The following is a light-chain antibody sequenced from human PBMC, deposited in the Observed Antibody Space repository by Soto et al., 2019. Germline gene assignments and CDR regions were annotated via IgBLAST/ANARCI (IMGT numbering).Light chain of an antibody. Sequence: QSVLTQPASVSGSPGQSITISCTGTSGDVGSYNYVSWYQQYSGKAPKLLIYEVSNRPSGVSNRFSGSKSGNTASLTISGLQGEYEADYYCSSYTGSNTILFGGGTKLTVL. CDR2: EVS. J-gene: IGLJ2*01. V-gene: IGLV2-14*01. CDR1: SGDVGSYNY. CDR3: SSYTGSNTIL.